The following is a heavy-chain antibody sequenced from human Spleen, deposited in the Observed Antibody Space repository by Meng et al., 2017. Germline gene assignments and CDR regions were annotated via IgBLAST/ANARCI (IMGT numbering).Heavy chain of an antibody. Sequence: VPRPTSVPRLVKPSHTLTLTRSYTRDSFSSNSASWNWIRQSPSRGLEWLGRTYYRSKWYNDYAVSVKSRITINPDTSKNQFSLQLNSVTPEDTAVYYCAGSYYYDSSGYYYEVFDYWGQGTLVTVSS. J-gene: IGHJ4*02. V-gene: IGHV6-1*01. CDR1: RDSFSSNSAS. CDR2: TYYRSKWYN. D-gene: IGHD3-22*01. CDR3: AGSYYYDSSGYYYEVFDY.